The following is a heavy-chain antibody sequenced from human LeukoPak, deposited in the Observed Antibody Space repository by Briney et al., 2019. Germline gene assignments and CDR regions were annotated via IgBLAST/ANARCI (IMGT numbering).Heavy chain of an antibody. CDR1: GFTFSSYG. V-gene: IGHV3-23*01. J-gene: IGHJ5*02. Sequence: GGSLRLSCAASGFTFSSYGMSWVRQAPGKGLEWVSAISGSGGSTYYADSVKGRFTISRDNSKNTLYLQMNSLRAEDTAVYYCARERGYDFWSGRNWFDPWGQGTLVTVSS. CDR2: ISGSGGST. CDR3: ARERGYDFWSGRNWFDP. D-gene: IGHD3-3*01.